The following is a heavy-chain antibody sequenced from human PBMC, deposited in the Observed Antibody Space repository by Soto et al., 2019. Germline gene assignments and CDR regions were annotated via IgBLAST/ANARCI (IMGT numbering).Heavy chain of an antibody. D-gene: IGHD3-3*01. CDR3: ASRLDYDFWSGYYPDY. J-gene: IGHJ4*02. CDR1: GGTFSSYA. CDR2: IIPIFGTA. V-gene: IGHV1-69*13. Sequence: ASVKVSCKASGGTFSSYAISWVRQAPGQGLEWMGGIIPIFGTANYAQKFQGRVTITADESTSTAYMELSSLRSEDTAVYYCASRLDYDFWSGYYPDYWGQGTLVTVSS.